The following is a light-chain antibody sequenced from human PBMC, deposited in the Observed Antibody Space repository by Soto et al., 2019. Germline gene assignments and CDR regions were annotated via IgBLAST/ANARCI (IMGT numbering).Light chain of an antibody. Sequence: QSALTQPASVSGSPEQSITISCTGTSSDVGGYNYVSWYQQHPGKAPKVMIYEVSNRPSGVSDRFSGSKSGNTASLTISGLQVEDEADYYCSSFTSSGTRVFGTGTKVTVL. V-gene: IGLV2-14*01. CDR1: SSDVGGYNY. J-gene: IGLJ1*01. CDR3: SSFTSSGTRV. CDR2: EVS.